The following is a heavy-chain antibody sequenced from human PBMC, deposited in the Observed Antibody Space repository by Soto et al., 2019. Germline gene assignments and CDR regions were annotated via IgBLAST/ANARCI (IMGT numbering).Heavy chain of an antibody. CDR1: GFSFSTYW. CDR2: ISGDGNTT. D-gene: IGHD6-13*01. CDR3: TRGPRVDSAGTGAH. Sequence: DVQLVESGGGLAQPGGSLRLSCTASGFSFSTYWMHWVRQVPGKGPVWVSRISGDGNTTTYADSVKGRFTISRDNANNILYREMNTLRAEDTAVYHCTRGPRVDSAGTGAHGGQGTLVTVSS. V-gene: IGHV3-74*03. J-gene: IGHJ4*02.